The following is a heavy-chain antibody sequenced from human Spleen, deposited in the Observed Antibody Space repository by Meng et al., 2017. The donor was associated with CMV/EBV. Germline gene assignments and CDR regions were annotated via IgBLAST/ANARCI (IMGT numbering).Heavy chain of an antibody. D-gene: IGHD1-26*01. V-gene: IGHV1-2*02. CDR1: GYTFTGYY. Sequence: ASVKVSCKASGYTFTGYYVHWVRQAPGQGLEWMGWINPNSGGTNYAQKFQGRVTMTRDTSISTAYMELSRLRSDDTAVYYCARVDSGYDYYGMDVWGQGTTVTVSS. J-gene: IGHJ6*02. CDR2: INPNSGGT. CDR3: ARVDSGYDYYGMDV.